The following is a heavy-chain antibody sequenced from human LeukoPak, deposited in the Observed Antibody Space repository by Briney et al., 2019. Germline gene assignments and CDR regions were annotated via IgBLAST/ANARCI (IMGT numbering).Heavy chain of an antibody. J-gene: IGHJ6*02. V-gene: IGHV3-23*01. D-gene: IGHD3-9*01. CDR1: GFTFSSYA. Sequence: GGSLRLSCAASGFTFSSYAMSWVRQAPGKGLEWVSAISGSGGSTYYADSAKGRFTISRDNSKNTLYLQMNSLRAEDTAVYYCAREVVIFPDYYYYGMDVWGQGTTVTVSS. CDR2: ISGSGGST. CDR3: AREVVIFPDYYYYGMDV.